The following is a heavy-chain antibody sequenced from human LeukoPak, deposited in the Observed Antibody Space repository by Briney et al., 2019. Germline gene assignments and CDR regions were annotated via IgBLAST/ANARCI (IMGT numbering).Heavy chain of an antibody. D-gene: IGHD3-22*01. CDR2: ISGSGDNT. V-gene: IGHV3-23*01. CDR3: AKGSYYDSSGSFYFDY. J-gene: IGHJ4*02. CDR1: GFTLSSYP. Sequence: GGSLRLSCAASGFTLSSYPMSWVRQAPGKGLEWVSGISGSGDNTYYADSVKGRFTISRDNSKNTLYVQVNSLGTEDTAAYYCAKGSYYDSSGSFYFDYWGQGTLVTVSS.